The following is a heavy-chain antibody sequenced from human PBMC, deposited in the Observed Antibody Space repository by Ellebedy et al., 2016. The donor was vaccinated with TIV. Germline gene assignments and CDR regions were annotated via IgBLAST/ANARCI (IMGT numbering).Heavy chain of an antibody. J-gene: IGHJ4*02. CDR3: ATESWYSFDY. V-gene: IGHV3-48*02. CDR1: GLTFSSYN. D-gene: IGHD6-13*01. CDR2: MSSSSSRV. Sequence: GESLKISCAASGLTFSSYNMNWVRQAPGKGLEWVSKMSSSSSRVYYADSVKGRFTISRDNAKNSLYLQMNSLRDEDTAVYYCATESWYSFDYWGRGTLVTVSS.